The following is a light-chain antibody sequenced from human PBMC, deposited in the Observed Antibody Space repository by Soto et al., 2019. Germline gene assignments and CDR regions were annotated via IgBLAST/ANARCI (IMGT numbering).Light chain of an antibody. CDR3: QQYNSYQYT. J-gene: IGKJ2*01. Sequence: DIEMTQSPSTLSACVGDRVTITCRASQSISSWLAWYQQKPGKAPKILIYKASSLESGVPSRFSGSGSGTEFTLTISSLQPDDFATYYCQQYNSYQYTFGQGTKLEIK. CDR1: QSISSW. CDR2: KAS. V-gene: IGKV1-5*03.